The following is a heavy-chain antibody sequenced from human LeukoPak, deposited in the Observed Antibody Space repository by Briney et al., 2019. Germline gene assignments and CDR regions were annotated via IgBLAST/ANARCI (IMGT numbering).Heavy chain of an antibody. D-gene: IGHD3-10*01. V-gene: IGHV4-39*07. Sequence: SETLSLTCTVSGGSISSSSYYWGWIRQPPGKGLEWIGSIYYSGSTYYNPSLKSRVTISVDTSKNQFSLKLSSVTAADTAVYYCAREGSRYYFDYWGQRTLVTVSS. J-gene: IGHJ4*02. CDR3: AREGSRYYFDY. CDR1: GGSISSSSYY. CDR2: IYYSGST.